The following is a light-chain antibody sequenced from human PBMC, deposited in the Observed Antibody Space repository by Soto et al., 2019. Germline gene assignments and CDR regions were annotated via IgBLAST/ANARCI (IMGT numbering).Light chain of an antibody. J-gene: IGLJ2*01. Sequence: QLVLTQSSSASASLGSSVKLTCTLSSGHSSYIIAWHHQQPGKAPRYLMKLEGSGSYNKGSGVPDRFSGSSSGADRYLTLSHLQCEDEANYSCETWDSNTRVFGGGTQLTVL. CDR3: ETWDSNTRV. V-gene: IGLV4-60*02. CDR2: LEGSGSY. CDR1: SGHSSYI.